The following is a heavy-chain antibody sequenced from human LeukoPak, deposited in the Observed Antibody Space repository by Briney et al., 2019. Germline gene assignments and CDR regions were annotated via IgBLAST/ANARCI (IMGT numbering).Heavy chain of an antibody. CDR2: ISYDGSNK. J-gene: IGHJ3*02. D-gene: IGHD2-21*02. Sequence: GRSLRLSCAASGFTFSSYAMHWVRQAPGKGLEWVAVISYDGSNKYCADSVKGRFTISRDNSKNTLYLQMNSLRAEDTAVYYCARDFRAYCGGDCYSGDAFDIWGQGTMVTVSS. CDR3: ARDFRAYCGGDCYSGDAFDI. V-gene: IGHV3-30*04. CDR1: GFTFSSYA.